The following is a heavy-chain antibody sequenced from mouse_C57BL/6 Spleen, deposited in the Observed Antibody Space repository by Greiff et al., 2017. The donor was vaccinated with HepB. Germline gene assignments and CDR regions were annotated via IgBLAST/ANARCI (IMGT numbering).Heavy chain of an antibody. V-gene: IGHV3-6*01. Sequence: VQLKQSGPGLVKPSQSLSLTCSVTGYSITSGYYWNWIRQFPGNKLEWMGYISYDGSNNYNPSLKNRISITRDTSKNQFFLKLNSVTTEDTATYYCARAGYYGSSYYYAMDYWGQGTSVTVSS. D-gene: IGHD1-1*01. CDR3: ARAGYYGSSYYYAMDY. CDR2: ISYDGSN. CDR1: GYSITSGYY. J-gene: IGHJ4*01.